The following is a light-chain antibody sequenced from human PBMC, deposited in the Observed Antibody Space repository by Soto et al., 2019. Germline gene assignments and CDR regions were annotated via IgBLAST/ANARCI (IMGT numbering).Light chain of an antibody. CDR1: QSINNF. CDR2: GAS. J-gene: IGKJ4*01. CDR3: QQSYSTPT. Sequence: DIQMTQSPSSLSASVGDRVTITCRASQSINNFLNWYQQKPGKAPKVLISGASSLQSGVPSRFSGSGSGTDFSLTISGLRPEDFATYYCQQSYSTPTFGGGTKVEIK. V-gene: IGKV1-39*01.